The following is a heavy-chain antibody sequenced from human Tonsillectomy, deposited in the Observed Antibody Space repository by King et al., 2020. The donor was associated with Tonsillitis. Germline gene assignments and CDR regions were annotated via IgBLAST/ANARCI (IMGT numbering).Heavy chain of an antibody. CDR1: GYSFTSYG. J-gene: IGHJ4*02. D-gene: IGHD2-8*01. V-gene: IGHV1-18*01. CDR2: ISAYNGNT. Sequence: QLVQSGAEVKKPGASVKVSCKASGYSFTSYGITWVRQAPGQGLEWMGWISAYNGNTNYAQKLQGRVTMTTDISTSTAYMELRSLRSDDTAVYYCAIGEGVLMVYCSDSCGQGTLVTVSS. CDR3: AIGEGVLMVYCSDS.